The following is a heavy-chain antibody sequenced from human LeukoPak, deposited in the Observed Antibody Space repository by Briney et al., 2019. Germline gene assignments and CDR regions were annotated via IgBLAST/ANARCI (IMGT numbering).Heavy chain of an antibody. Sequence: PGGSPRLSCVASGFTFRSYAINWCRQAPGKGLEGCSGISGGGTVTYYADSVKGRFTISRDNSKNTVYLQMTSLTDEDTPIYYRAKDSDTPGFFDYWGEGTPVTVSS. CDR1: GFTFRSYA. CDR3: AKDSDTPGFFDY. CDR2: ISGGGTVT. V-gene: IGHV3-23*01. J-gene: IGHJ4*02. D-gene: IGHD2-2*02.